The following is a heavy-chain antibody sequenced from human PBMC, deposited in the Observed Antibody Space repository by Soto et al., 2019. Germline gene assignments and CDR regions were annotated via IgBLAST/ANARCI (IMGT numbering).Heavy chain of an antibody. CDR3: ARGGGIVGPELNDY. V-gene: IGHV1-18*04. CDR2: ISAYNGNT. Sequence: SLKVSCKASVYTFTSYGISWVRQAPGQGLEWMGWISAYNGNTNYAQKLQGRVTMTTDTSTSTAYMELRSLRSDDTAVYYCARGGGIVGPELNDYWGQGTLVTVSS. J-gene: IGHJ4*02. D-gene: IGHD1-26*01. CDR1: VYTFTSYG.